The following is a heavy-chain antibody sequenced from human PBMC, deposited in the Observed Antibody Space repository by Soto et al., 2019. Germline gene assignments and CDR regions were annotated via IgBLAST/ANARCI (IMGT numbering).Heavy chain of an antibody. V-gene: IGHV4-59*01. D-gene: IGHD6-19*01. CDR1: GGSISSYY. CDR2: IYYSGST. J-gene: IGHJ4*02. CDR3: ARDPRDSGGCYHGFDY. Sequence: SETLSLTCTVSGGSISSYYWSWIRQPPGKGLEWIGYIYYSGSTNYNPSLKSRVTISVDTSKNQFSLKLSSVTAADTAVYYCARDPRDSGGCYHGFDYWGQGTLVTVSS.